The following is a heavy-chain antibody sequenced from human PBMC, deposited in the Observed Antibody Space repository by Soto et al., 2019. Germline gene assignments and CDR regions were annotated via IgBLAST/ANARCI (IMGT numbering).Heavy chain of an antibody. D-gene: IGHD5-18*01. CDR3: ARGWGYSYGFYYYYYGMDV. CDR2: INHSGST. J-gene: IGHJ6*02. CDR1: GGSFSGYH. V-gene: IGHV4-34*01. Sequence: PSETLSLTCAVYGGSFSGYHWSWIRQPPGKGLEWIGEINHSGSTNYNPSLKSRVTISVDTSKNQFSLKLSSVTAADTAVYYCARGWGYSYGFYYYYYGMDVWGQGTTVTVSS.